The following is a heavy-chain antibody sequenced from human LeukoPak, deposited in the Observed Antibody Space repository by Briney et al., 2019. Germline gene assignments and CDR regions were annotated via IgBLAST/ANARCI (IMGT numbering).Heavy chain of an antibody. J-gene: IGHJ4*02. CDR3: TRLRFLEWLFPDY. CDR1: GFTFGDYA. Sequence: PGRSLRLSRTASGFTFGDYAMSWVRQAPGKGLEWVGFIRSKAYGGTTEYAASVKGRFTISRDDSKSIAYLQMNSLKTEDTAVYYCTRLRFLEWLFPDYWGQGTLVTVSS. CDR2: IRSKAYGGTT. D-gene: IGHD3-3*01. V-gene: IGHV3-49*04.